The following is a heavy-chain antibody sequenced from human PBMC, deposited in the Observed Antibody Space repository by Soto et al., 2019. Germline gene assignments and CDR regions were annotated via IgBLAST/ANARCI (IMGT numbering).Heavy chain of an antibody. J-gene: IGHJ4*02. Sequence: PGGSLRLSCAASGFTFSSYAMSWVRQAPGKGLEWVSAISGSGSSTYYADSVKGRFTISRDNSKNTLYLQMNSLRAEDTAVYYCARDQDLYSPYFDYWGQGTLVTVSS. V-gene: IGHV3-23*01. D-gene: IGHD5-12*01. CDR2: ISGSGSST. CDR1: GFTFSSYA. CDR3: ARDQDLYSPYFDY.